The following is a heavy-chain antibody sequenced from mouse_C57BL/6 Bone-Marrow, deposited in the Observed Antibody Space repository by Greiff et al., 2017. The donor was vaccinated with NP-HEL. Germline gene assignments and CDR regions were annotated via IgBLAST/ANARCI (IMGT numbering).Heavy chain of an antibody. V-gene: IGHV1-81*01. CDR3: ARWGYYGSSQDAMDY. J-gene: IGHJ4*01. CDR1: GYTFTSYG. Sequence: VMLVESGAELARPGASVKLSCKASGYTFTSYGISWVKQRTGQGLEWIGEIYPRSGNTYYNEKFKGKATLTADKSSSTAYMELRSLKSEVSAVYFGARWGYYGSSQDAMDYWGQGTSVTVSS. D-gene: IGHD1-1*01. CDR2: IYPRSGNT.